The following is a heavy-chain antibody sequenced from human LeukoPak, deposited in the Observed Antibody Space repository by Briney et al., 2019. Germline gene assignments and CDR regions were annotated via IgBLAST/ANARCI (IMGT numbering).Heavy chain of an antibody. CDR1: DGSITNYD. J-gene: IGHJ4*02. CDR2: VHYSGTA. Sequence: SETLSLTCTVSDGSITNYDWSWDRQPPGKGLEFIGHVHYSGTANYNPSLRSRVSISIDTSKKHFFLKLKSVTAADMAVYYCARGYGDFRVEGRYFHSWGQGTLVTVSS. CDR3: ARGYGDFRVEGRYFHS. D-gene: IGHD4-17*01. V-gene: IGHV4-59*01.